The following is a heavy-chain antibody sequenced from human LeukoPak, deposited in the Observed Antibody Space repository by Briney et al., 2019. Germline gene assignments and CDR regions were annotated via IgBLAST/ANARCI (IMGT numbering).Heavy chain of an antibody. J-gene: IGHJ4*02. CDR2: INPNSAGT. V-gene: IGHV1-2*02. D-gene: IGHD2-2*01. CDR3: ARRYCSSTSCYYFDY. CDR1: GYTFTDYY. Sequence: ASVKVSCKASGYTFTDYYMHWLRQAPGQGLEWMGWINPNSAGTNYAQNFQGRVTMTRDTSINTAYMELTRLRSDDTAVYYCARRYCSSTSCYYFDYWGQGTLVTVSS.